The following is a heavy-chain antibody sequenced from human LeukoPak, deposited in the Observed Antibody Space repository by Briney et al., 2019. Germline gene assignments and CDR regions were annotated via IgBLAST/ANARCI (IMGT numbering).Heavy chain of an antibody. D-gene: IGHD1-7*01. CDR3: AREPGTTADY. J-gene: IGHJ4*02. CDR2: IYYSGST. Sequence: PSETLSLTCTVSGGSISSYYWSWIRQPPGKGLEWIGYIYYSGSTNYNPSLKSRVTISVDTSKNQFSLKLSSVTAADTAVYYCAREPGTTADYWGQGTLVTVSS. V-gene: IGHV4-59*01. CDR1: GGSISSYY.